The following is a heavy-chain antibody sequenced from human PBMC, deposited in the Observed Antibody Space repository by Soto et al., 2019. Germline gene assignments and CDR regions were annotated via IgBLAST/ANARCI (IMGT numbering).Heavy chain of an antibody. CDR2: ISGSGAST. J-gene: IGHJ6*04. V-gene: IGHV3-23*01. CDR3: AKATRRFLDTYGMDV. Sequence: EVQLLESGGGLAQPGGSLRLSCAASGFTFSSYAMSWVRQGPGKGLEWVSAISGSGASTFYTDSVKGRFTVSRDNSKNTLYLQMNSLRAEDTAVYYCAKATRRFLDTYGMDVWGKGTTVAVSS. D-gene: IGHD3-3*01. CDR1: GFTFSSYA.